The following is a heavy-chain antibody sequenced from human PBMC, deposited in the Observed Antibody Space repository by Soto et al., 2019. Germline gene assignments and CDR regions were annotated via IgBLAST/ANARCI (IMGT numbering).Heavy chain of an antibody. CDR2: ISKDSGRAT. D-gene: IGHD6-19*01. Sequence: PGGSLRLSCAASGFIFRDWFMSWIRQAPGKGLEWISYISKDSGRATRYADSVKGRFTISRDNAKNSLFLQMNNLTVEDTAVYYCAKDAEAVAGPRELDYWGQGTLVTVSS. CDR1: GFIFRDWF. V-gene: IGHV3-11*01. J-gene: IGHJ4*02. CDR3: AKDAEAVAGPRELDY.